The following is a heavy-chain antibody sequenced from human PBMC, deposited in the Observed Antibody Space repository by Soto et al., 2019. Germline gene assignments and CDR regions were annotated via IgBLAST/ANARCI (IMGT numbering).Heavy chain of an antibody. J-gene: IGHJ5*02. V-gene: IGHV2-26*01. Sequence: QVTLKESGPVLVKPTETLTLRCTVSGLSITDSEMGVSWIRQPPGQPLEWLAHIDSSGEKSYRTFLKSRLALSKGTSKSQIVLTMTNMDHADTATYYCARRHLAVAVSPWFNPWGQGIPVTVSS. CDR1: GLSITDSEMG. D-gene: IGHD6-19*01. CDR2: IDSSGEK. CDR3: ARRHLAVAVSPWFNP.